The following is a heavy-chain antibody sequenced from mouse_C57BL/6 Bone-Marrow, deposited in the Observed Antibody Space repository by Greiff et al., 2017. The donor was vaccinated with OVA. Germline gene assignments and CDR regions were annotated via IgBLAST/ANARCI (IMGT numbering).Heavy chain of an antibody. J-gene: IGHJ2*01. CDR2: FDPNSGGT. Sequence: VQLQQPGAELVKPGASVKLSCKASGYTFTSYWMHWVKQRPGRGLEWIGRFDPNSGGTKYNEKFKSKATLTVDKPSSTAYMQLSSLTSEDSAVYYCASDYYGSSWGNYFDYWGQGTTLTVSS. V-gene: IGHV1-72*01. D-gene: IGHD1-1*01. CDR3: ASDYYGSSWGNYFDY. CDR1: GYTFTSYW.